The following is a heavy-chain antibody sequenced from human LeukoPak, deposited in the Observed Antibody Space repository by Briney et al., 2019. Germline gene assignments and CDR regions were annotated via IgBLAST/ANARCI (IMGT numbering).Heavy chain of an antibody. J-gene: IGHJ4*02. V-gene: IGHV3-30-3*01. D-gene: IGHD5-18*01. CDR2: ISYDGSNK. Sequence: GGSLRLSCAASGFTFSSYAMHWVRQAPGKGLEWVAVISYDGSNKYYADSVKGRFTISRDNSKNTLYLQMNSLRAEDTAVYYCARDTAMAYYFDYWGQGTLVTVSS. CDR3: ARDTAMAYYFDY. CDR1: GFTFSSYA.